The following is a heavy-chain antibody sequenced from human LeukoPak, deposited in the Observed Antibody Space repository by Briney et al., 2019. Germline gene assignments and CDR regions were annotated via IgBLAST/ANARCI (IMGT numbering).Heavy chain of an antibody. CDR1: GYTFTSYG. CDR3: ARDIVVVPAADYGMDV. V-gene: IGHV1-18*01. J-gene: IGHJ6*02. Sequence: GASVKVSCKASGYTFTSYGISWVRQAPGQGLEWMGWISAYNGNTNYAQKLQGRVTMTTGTSTSTAYMELRSLRSDDTAVYYCARDIVVVPAADYGMDVWGQGTTVTVSS. D-gene: IGHD2-2*01. CDR2: ISAYNGNT.